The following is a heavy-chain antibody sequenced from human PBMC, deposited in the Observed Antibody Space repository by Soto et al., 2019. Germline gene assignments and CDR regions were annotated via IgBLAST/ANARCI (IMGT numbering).Heavy chain of an antibody. D-gene: IGHD4-17*01. CDR2: MIPIFGTA. J-gene: IGHJ6*02. CDR3: ARDSGGTTVAFGMDV. Sequence: QVQLVQSGAEVKKPGSSVKVSCKASGGTFSSYAISWVRQAPGQGLEWMGGMIPIFGTANYAQKFQGRVTITPDESTSTDYMELGSLRSEDTAVCYCARDSGGTTVAFGMDVWGQGTTVTVSS. CDR1: GGTFSSYA. V-gene: IGHV1-69*01.